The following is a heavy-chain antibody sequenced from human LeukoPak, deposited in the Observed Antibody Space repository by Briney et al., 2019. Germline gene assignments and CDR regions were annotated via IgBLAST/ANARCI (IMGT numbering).Heavy chain of an antibody. Sequence: GASVKVSCKASGYTFTSYGISWVRQAPGQGLEWMGWISAYNGNTNYAQKLQGRVTMTTDTSTSTAYMELRSLRSDDTAVYYCARVPGVRGVSWFDPWGQGTLVTVSS. CDR1: GYTFTSYG. D-gene: IGHD3-10*01. CDR3: ARVPGVRGVSWFDP. J-gene: IGHJ5*02. CDR2: ISAYNGNT. V-gene: IGHV1-18*01.